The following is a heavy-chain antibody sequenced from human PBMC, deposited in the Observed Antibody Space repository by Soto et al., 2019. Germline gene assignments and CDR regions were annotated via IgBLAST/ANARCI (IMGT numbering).Heavy chain of an antibody. CDR2: ISXYNGNX. D-gene: IGHD5-12*01. CDR1: GYAFTTYG. J-gene: IGHJ4*02. Sequence: XXVKVSCKASGYAFTTYGISWVRQAPGQVLEWMGWISXYNGNXNYAKKIQGRXXMTTDKSXXTAYTELRSLRSDETAVYYCARVYGSGYDWTDYWGQGTLVTVSS. V-gene: IGHV1-18*01. CDR3: ARVYGSGYDWTDY.